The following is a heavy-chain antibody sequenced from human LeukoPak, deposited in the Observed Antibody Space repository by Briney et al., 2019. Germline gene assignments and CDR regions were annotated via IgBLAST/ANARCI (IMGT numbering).Heavy chain of an antibody. Sequence: SETLSLTCTVSGGSISSYYWTWIRQPAGKGLEWIGRIYTTGSTNYNPSLNSRVTTSVDTSKNQFSLKLSSVTAADTAVYYCARDLSVTTWFDPWGQGTLVIVSS. J-gene: IGHJ5*02. CDR1: GGSISSYY. V-gene: IGHV4-4*07. D-gene: IGHD4-11*01. CDR3: ARDLSVTTWFDP. CDR2: IYTTGST.